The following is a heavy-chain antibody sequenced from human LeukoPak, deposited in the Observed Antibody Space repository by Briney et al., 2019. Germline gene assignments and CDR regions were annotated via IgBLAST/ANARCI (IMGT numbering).Heavy chain of an antibody. D-gene: IGHD6-6*01. CDR2: IKQDGSEK. CDR3: ARLKTKYYNSSSFVYWYFDL. V-gene: IGHV3-7*01. J-gene: IGHJ2*01. CDR1: GFTFSSYW. Sequence: GGSLRLSCAASGFTFSSYWMSWVRQAPGKGLEWVANIKQDGSEKYYVDSVKGRFTISRDNAKNSLYLQMNSLRAEDTAVYYCARLKTKYYNSSSFVYWYFDLWGRGTLVTVSS.